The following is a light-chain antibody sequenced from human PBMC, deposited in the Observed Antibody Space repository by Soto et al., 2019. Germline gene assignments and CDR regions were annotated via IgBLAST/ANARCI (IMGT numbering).Light chain of an antibody. J-gene: IGKJ1*01. V-gene: IGKV3-20*01. Sequence: IVLTQSPGTRSLSPGERATLSCRASQSVSSSYLAWYQQRPGQAPRLLIYGASNRATGIPDRFSGSGPGPDFTLTISRLEPEDFAVYYCQQYGSSPWTFGQGTKVDIK. CDR3: QQYGSSPWT. CDR2: GAS. CDR1: QSVSSSY.